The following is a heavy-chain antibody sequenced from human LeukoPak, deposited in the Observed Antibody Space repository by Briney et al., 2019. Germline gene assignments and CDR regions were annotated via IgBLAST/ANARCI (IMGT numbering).Heavy chain of an antibody. CDR2: ISYSGST. CDR3: ARQELSYGSGSHFDY. J-gene: IGHJ4*02. CDR1: GGSISTFY. V-gene: IGHV4-59*08. D-gene: IGHD3-16*02. Sequence: PSETLSLTCTVSGGSISTFYWTWIRQPPGKGLEWIGSISYSGSTNYSPSLEGRVTMSVDTSKNQFSLKLRAVTAADTAVYFCARQELSYGSGSHFDYWGQGTLVTVSS.